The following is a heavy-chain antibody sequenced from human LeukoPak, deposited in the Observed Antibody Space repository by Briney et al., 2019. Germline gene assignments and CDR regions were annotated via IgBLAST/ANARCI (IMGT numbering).Heavy chain of an antibody. CDR3: ARAGEFYDYVWGGYRSDAFDI. V-gene: IGHV3-74*01. CDR2: INNDGSTT. Sequence: GGSLRLSCAASGFTFSGHWMHWVRQAPGKGLVWVSRINNDGSTTSYADSVKGRFTLSRDNAKNTLYLQMNSLRAEDTAVYYCARAGEFYDYVWGGYRSDAFDIWGQGTMVTVSS. D-gene: IGHD3-16*02. J-gene: IGHJ3*02. CDR1: GFTFSGHW.